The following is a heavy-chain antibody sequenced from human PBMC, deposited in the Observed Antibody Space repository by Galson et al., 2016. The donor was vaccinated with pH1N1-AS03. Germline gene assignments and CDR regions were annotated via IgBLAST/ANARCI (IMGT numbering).Heavy chain of an antibody. CDR2: LYGGGDT. Sequence: SLRLSCAASGFTVSGNYMIWVRQAPGKGLEWVSVLYGGGDTNFADSMKGRFTISKDTSMNTVFLEMSNLRTEDTAVYYCATGTVPGRNWYLDLRGRGTLVTVAS. J-gene: IGHJ2*01. D-gene: IGHD1-1*01. CDR1: GFTVSGNY. CDR3: ATGTVPGRNWYLDL. V-gene: IGHV3-66*02.